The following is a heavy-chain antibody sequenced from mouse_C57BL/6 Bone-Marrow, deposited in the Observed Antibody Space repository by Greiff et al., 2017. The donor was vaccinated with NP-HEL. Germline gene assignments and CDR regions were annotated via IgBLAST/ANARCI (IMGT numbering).Heavy chain of an antibody. CDR2: IYPRSGNT. J-gene: IGHJ4*01. V-gene: IGHV1-81*01. CDR3: ARPFYYGYDYYAMDY. D-gene: IGHD2-2*01. Sequence: QVQLKESGAELARPGASVKLSCKASGYTFTSYGISWVKQRTGQGLAWIGEIYPRSGNTYYNEKFKGKATLTADKSSSTAYMELRSLTSEDSAVYFCARPFYYGYDYYAMDYWGQGTSVTVSS. CDR1: GYTFTSYG.